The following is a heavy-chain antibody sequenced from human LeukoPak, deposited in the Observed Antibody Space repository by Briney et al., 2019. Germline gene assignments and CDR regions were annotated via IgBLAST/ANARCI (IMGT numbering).Heavy chain of an antibody. Sequence: SETLSLTCAVYGGSFSGYYWSWIRQPPGKGLEWIGEINHSGSTNYNPSLKSRVTISVDTSKNQFSLKLSSVTAADTAVYYCARGYHYDSRGARYFDYWGQGTLVAVSP. D-gene: IGHD3-22*01. J-gene: IGHJ4*02. CDR1: GGSFSGYY. CDR3: ARGYHYDSRGARYFDY. V-gene: IGHV4-34*01. CDR2: INHSGST.